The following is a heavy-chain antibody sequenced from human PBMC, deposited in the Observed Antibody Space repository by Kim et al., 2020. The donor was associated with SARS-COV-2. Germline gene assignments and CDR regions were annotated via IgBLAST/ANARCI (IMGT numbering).Heavy chain of an antibody. CDR1: GYTFTGYY. D-gene: IGHD6-19*01. CDR3: ARDGDGEWLAYYYYYYGMDV. Sequence: ASVKVSCKASGYTFTGYYMHWVRQAPGQGLEWMGWINPNSGGTNYAQKFQGRVTMTRDTSISTAYIELSRLRSDDTAVYYCARDGDGEWLAYYYYYYGMDVWGQGTTVTVSS. V-gene: IGHV1-2*02. CDR2: INPNSGGT. J-gene: IGHJ6*02.